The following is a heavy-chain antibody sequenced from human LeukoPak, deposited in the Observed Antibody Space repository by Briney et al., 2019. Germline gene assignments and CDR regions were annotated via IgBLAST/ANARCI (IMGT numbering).Heavy chain of an antibody. D-gene: IGHD1-26*01. V-gene: IGHV1-18*01. CDR1: GYSFILYG. CDR2: ISTSTGDT. CDR3: AREESIGSYQFLHDY. Sequence: GASVKVSCKTSGYSFILYGISWVRQAPGQGPEWMGWISTSTGDTKYTQKFQGRVTMTTDTSTSTAYMEVRSLRSDDTAVYYCAREESIGSYQFLHDYWGQGTLVTVSS. J-gene: IGHJ4*02.